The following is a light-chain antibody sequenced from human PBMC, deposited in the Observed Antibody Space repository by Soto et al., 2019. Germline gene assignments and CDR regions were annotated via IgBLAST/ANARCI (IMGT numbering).Light chain of an antibody. V-gene: IGKV1-5*03. CDR3: QQYYNYPRT. CDR1: QSISNW. CDR2: KAS. J-gene: IGKJ1*01. Sequence: DIQMTQSPSTLSASLGDRVTITCRASQSISNWLAWYQQMPGKAPKLLIYKASTSESGVPSSFSGSGSGTEFTLTISSLRPDDFATYYCQQYYNYPRTFGQGTKVDIK.